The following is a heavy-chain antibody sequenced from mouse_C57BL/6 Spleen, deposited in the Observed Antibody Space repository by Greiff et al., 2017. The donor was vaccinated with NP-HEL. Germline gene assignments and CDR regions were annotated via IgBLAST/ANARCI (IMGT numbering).Heavy chain of an antibody. V-gene: IGHV1-53*01. J-gene: IGHJ3*01. D-gene: IGHD2-4*01. CDR1: GYTFTSYW. CDR2: INPSNGGT. CDR3: ARSRGYDYDVFAY. Sequence: QVQLQQPGTELVKPGASVKLSCKASGYTFTSYWMHWVKQRPGQGLEWIGNINPSNGGTNYNEKFKSQATLTVDKSSSTAYMQLSSLTSEDSAVYYCARSRGYDYDVFAYWGQGTLVTVSA.